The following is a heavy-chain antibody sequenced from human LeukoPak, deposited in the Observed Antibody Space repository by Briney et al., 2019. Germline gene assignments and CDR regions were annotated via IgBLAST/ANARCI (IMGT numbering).Heavy chain of an antibody. J-gene: IGHJ4*02. CDR1: GGSISSSSYY. CDR2: IYYSGST. D-gene: IGHD3-10*01. CDR3: ARGLIWFGELSTPFDY. Sequence: PSETLSLTCTVSGGSISSSSYYWGWIRQPPGKGLEWIGSIYYSGSTYYNPSLKSRVTISVDTSKNQFSLKLSSVTAADTAVYYCARGLIWFGELSTPFDYWGQGTPVTVSS. V-gene: IGHV4-39*07.